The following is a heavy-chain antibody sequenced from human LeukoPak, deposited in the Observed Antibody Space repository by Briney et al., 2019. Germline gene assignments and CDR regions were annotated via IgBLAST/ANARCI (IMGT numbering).Heavy chain of an antibody. CDR2: INPKSGDT. V-gene: IGHV1-2*02. CDR1: GYTFSDYS. CDR3: ARGTGEGYSYGRYYFDY. J-gene: IGHJ4*02. D-gene: IGHD5-18*01. Sequence: ASVKVSCKTSGYTFSDYSIHWVRQAPGQGLEWMGWINPKSGDTKSAQKFQGRVTMTRDTSISTAYMELSRLRSDDTAVYYCARGTGEGYSYGRYYFDYWGQGTLVTVSS.